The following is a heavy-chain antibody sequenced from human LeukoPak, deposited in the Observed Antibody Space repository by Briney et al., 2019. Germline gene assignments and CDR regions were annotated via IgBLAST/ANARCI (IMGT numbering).Heavy chain of an antibody. D-gene: IGHD6-19*01. CDR2: ISYDGSNK. V-gene: IGHV3-30-3*01. Sequence: PGRSLRLSCAASGFTFSSYTMHWVRQAPGKGLEWVAVISYDGSNKYYADSVKGRFTISRDNSKNTLYLQMNSLRAEDTAVYYCATALPGGPFPGIAVAGTEDDYWGQGTLVTVSS. CDR1: GFTFSSYT. CDR3: ATALPGGPFPGIAVAGTEDDY. J-gene: IGHJ4*02.